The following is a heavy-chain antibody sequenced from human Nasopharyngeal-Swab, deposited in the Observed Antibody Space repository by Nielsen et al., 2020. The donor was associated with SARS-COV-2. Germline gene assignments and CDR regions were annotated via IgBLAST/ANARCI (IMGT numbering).Heavy chain of an antibody. V-gene: IGHV3-30-3*01. J-gene: IGHJ6*03. CDR3: ARGRLIGPTYYYGSGSYYKSWVGYYYYMDV. CDR2: ISYDGGNK. D-gene: IGHD3-10*01. Sequence: GGSLRLSCAASGFTFSSYAMHWVRQAPGKGLEWVAVISYDGGNKYYADSVKGRFTISRDNSKNTLYLQMNSLRAEDTAVYYCARGRLIGPTYYYGSGSYYKSWVGYYYYMDVWGKGTTVTVSS. CDR1: GFTFSSYA.